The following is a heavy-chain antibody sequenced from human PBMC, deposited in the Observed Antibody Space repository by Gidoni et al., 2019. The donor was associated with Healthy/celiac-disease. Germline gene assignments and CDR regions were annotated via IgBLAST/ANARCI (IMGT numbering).Heavy chain of an antibody. J-gene: IGHJ4*02. V-gene: IGHV4-61*01. CDR1: AGSVSRGSYH. CDR2: IYYSGST. CDR3: ARVFGIVATKHFDY. D-gene: IGHD5-12*01. Sequence: QVQLQESGPGLVKPSATLSLPCTVPAGSVSRGSYHWSWIRQPPGKGLEWIGYIYYSGSTNYNPSLKSRVTISVDTSKNQFSLKLSSVTAADTAVYYCARVFGIVATKHFDYWGQGTLVTVSS.